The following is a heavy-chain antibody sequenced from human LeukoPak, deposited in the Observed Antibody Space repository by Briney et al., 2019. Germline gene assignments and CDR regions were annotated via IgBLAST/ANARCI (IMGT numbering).Heavy chain of an antibody. V-gene: IGHV4-61*01. CDR2: IYYSGST. J-gene: IGHJ3*02. CDR3: ASGYSGYDDAFDI. Sequence: SETLSLTCTVSGGSVSSGSYYWSWIRQPPGKGLEWIGYIYYSGSTNYNPSLKSRVTISVDTSKNQFSLKLSSVTAADTAMYYCASGYSGYDDAFDIWGQGTMVTVSS. CDR1: GGSVSSGSYY. D-gene: IGHD5-12*01.